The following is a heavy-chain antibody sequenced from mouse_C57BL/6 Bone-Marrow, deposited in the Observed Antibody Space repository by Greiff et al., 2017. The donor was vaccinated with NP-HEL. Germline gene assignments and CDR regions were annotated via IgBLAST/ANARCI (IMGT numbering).Heavy chain of an antibody. J-gene: IGHJ1*03. CDR2: INPSSGTT. CDR1: GYTFTSYG. CDR3: ASRGICYDYDGRDFDV. Sequence: QVQLQQSGAELARPGASVKLSCKASGYTFTSYGISWVKQSTGQGLEWIGEINPSSGTTYYNEKFKGKATLTADKSSSTAYMELRSLPSADSAVYFCASRGICYDYDGRDFDVWGTGTTVTVSS. V-gene: IGHV1-81*01. D-gene: IGHD2-4*01.